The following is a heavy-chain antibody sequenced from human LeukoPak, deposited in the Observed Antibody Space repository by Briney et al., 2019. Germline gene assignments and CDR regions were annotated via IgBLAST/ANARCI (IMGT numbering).Heavy chain of an antibody. CDR3: ARHPYQLLWLSWFDP. V-gene: IGHV4-39*01. J-gene: IGHJ5*02. Sequence: PSETLSLTCTVSGGSGSSSRYYWGWIRQPPGNGLEWIGSIYYSGSTYYNPSLKSRVTISVDTSKNQFSLKLSSVTAADTAVYYCARHPYQLLWLSWFDPWGQGTLVTVSS. CDR1: GGSGSSSRYY. CDR2: IYYSGST. D-gene: IGHD2-2*01.